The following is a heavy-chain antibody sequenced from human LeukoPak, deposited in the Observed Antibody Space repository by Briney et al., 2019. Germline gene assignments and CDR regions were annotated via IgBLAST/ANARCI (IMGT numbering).Heavy chain of an antibody. V-gene: IGHV1-69*13. CDR1: GGTFSSYA. J-gene: IGHJ4*02. CDR3: ARELMSYYDSSGQNYFDY. Sequence: GASVKVSCKASGGTFSSYAISWVRQAPGQGLEWMGGIIPIFGTANYAQKFQGRVTITADESTSTAYMELSSLRSEDTAVYYCARELMSYYDSSGQNYFDYWGQGTLVTVSS. CDR2: IIPIFGTA. D-gene: IGHD3-22*01.